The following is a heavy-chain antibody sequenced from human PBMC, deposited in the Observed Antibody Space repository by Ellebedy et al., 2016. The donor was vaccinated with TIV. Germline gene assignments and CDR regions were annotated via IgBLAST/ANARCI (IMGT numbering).Heavy chain of an antibody. CDR1: GFTLSDYS. CDR2: ISSTSSTI. D-gene: IGHD4-17*01. V-gene: IGHV3-48*01. CDR3: ARGYGDNKHGLEY. Sequence: GESLKISCAASGFTLSDYSMSWVRQAPGKGLEWVSYISSTSSTIYYADSVKGRFTVSSDNPKNSLFLQMTSLRTGDTAVYYCARGYGDNKHGLEYWGQGNLVTVSS. J-gene: IGHJ4*02.